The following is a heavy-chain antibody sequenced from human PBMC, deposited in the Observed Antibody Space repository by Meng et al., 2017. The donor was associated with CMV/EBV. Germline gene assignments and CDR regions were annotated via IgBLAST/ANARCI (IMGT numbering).Heavy chain of an antibody. CDR3: ARGSDRDYYGMDV. V-gene: IGHV3-53*01. Sequence: GESLKISCAASGFTVSSNYMSWVRPAPGKGLEWVSVLYSGGRTYSAASVKGRFTISRDNSQNTLYLQMNSLRAEDTAVYYCARGSDRDYYGMDVWGQGTTVPFSS. CDR2: LYSGGRT. J-gene: IGHJ6*02. CDR1: GFTVSSNY.